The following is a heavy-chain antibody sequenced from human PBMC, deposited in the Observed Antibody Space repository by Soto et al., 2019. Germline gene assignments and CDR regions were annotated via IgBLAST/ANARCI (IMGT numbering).Heavy chain of an antibody. CDR2: ISPIFGTP. Sequence: QVQLVQSGAEVKKPGSSVTVSCKASGGTFSSYTISWVRQAPGQGLEWMAGISPIFGTPIYAQKFQDRVTITADDSTMPAYMEMHRLTSEDTAVYYCARVVVGSRLSLDYWGQGTLVTISS. CDR3: ARVVVGSRLSLDY. CDR1: GGTFSSYT. V-gene: IGHV1-69*01. D-gene: IGHD1-26*01. J-gene: IGHJ4*02.